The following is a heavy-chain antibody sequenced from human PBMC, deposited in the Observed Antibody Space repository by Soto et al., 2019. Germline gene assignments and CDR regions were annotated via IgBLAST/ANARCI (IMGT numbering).Heavy chain of an antibody. CDR3: ARGGYTSGWFRF. Sequence: LSLTCAVHGGSFRGYHWTWIRQPPGKGLEWIGEINNSGSTNDNPSLKSRVAISRDTSKNQFSLSLSSVTAADTAIYYCARGGYTSGWFRFWGQGILVTVSS. CDR1: GGSFRGYH. D-gene: IGHD6-19*01. J-gene: IGHJ4*02. V-gene: IGHV4-34*01. CDR2: INNSGST.